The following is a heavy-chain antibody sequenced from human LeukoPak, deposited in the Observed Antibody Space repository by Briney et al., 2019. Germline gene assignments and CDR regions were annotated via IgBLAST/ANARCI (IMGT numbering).Heavy chain of an antibody. Sequence: SVKVSCKASGGTFSSYAISWVRQAPGQGLEWMGRIIPILGVANYAQKFQGRVTITADKSTSTAYMELSSLRSEDTAVYYCASTTASGRAGAFDIWGQGTMVTVSS. V-gene: IGHV1-69*04. CDR2: IIPILGVA. CDR1: GGTFSSYA. CDR3: ASTTASGRAGAFDI. D-gene: IGHD2/OR15-2a*01. J-gene: IGHJ3*02.